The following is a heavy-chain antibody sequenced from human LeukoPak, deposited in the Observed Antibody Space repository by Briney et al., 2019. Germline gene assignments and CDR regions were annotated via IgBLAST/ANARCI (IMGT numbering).Heavy chain of an antibody. CDR1: GFTFSSYA. CDR3: AKFFYGSQTATVLFDY. J-gene: IGHJ4*02. Sequence: GGSLRLSCAASGFTFSSYAMSWVRQAPGKGLEWVSAISGSGGSTYYADSVKRRFTISRDNSKNTLYLQMNSLRAEDTAVYYCAKFFYGSQTATVLFDYWGQGTLVTVSS. D-gene: IGHD2-15*01. CDR2: ISGSGGST. V-gene: IGHV3-23*01.